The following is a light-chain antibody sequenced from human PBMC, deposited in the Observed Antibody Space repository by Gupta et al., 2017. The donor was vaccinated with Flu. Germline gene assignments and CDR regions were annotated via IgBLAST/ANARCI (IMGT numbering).Light chain of an antibody. CDR3: SSFTRSGTLI. CDR1: SSDVGNYNF. Sequence: QSALTQPASVSGSPGQSITISCTGTSSDVGNYNFVSWYQQHPGKVPKLIIYEVSHRPSGVSNRFSGSKSGDTASLIISGLQAGDEADYYCSSFTRSGTLIFGGGTKLTVL. V-gene: IGLV2-14*01. CDR2: EVS. J-gene: IGLJ2*01.